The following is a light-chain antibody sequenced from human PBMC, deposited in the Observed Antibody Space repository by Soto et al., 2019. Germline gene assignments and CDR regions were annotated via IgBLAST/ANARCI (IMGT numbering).Light chain of an antibody. CDR3: QSRGIWHPGAT. J-gene: IGKJ4*01. CDR1: QSINNY. CDR2: DAS. Sequence: EIVWTQSPVTLSLSPGQRATLSCRASQSINNYLAWYQQKPGQPPRLLIYDASNRATAIPVRFSGSGSGTDFTLTISSLETEDSAVYYCQSRGIWHPGATFGGGTKGEIK. V-gene: IGKV3-11*01.